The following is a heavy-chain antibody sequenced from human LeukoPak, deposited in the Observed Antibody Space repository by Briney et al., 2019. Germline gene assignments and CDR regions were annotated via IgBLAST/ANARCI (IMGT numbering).Heavy chain of an antibody. V-gene: IGHV1-2*06. CDR3: ARVGLGWYSSGWYN. CDR1: GYTFTGYY. CDR2: INPNSGGT. Sequence: ASVKVSCKASGYTFTGYYMHWVRQAPGQGLEWMGRINPNSGGTNYAQKFQGRVTMTRDTSISTAYMELSRLRPDDTAVYYCARVGLGWYSSGWYNWGQGTLVTVSS. D-gene: IGHD6-19*01. J-gene: IGHJ4*02.